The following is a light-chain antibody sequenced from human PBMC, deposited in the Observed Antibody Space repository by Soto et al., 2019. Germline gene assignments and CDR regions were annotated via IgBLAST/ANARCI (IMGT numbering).Light chain of an antibody. CDR2: DAS. V-gene: IGKV1-5*01. J-gene: IGKJ1*01. Sequence: IQMTQSPSTLSASVGDRVTITCRASQGINKWLAWYQQKPGKPPKLLIYDASGLDSGVPSRFSGSGYGTEFTLTISGLQPEDFATFYCQQYDSFPWTFGQGTNVDIK. CDR3: QQYDSFPWT. CDR1: QGINKW.